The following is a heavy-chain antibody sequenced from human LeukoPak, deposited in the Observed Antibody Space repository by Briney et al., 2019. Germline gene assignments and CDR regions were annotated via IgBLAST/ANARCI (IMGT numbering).Heavy chain of an antibody. D-gene: IGHD2-2*01. V-gene: IGHV4-59*08. CDR2: IHYSGSI. J-gene: IGHJ4*02. Sequence: NPSETLSLTCTVSGGSISSYYWSWIRQPQGKGLEWIGSIHYSGSITYNPSLKSRVTISVGTSKNQFSLKLSSVTAADTAVYYCARRLGGTSTGFDYWGQGTLVTVSS. CDR3: ARRLGGTSTGFDY. CDR1: GGSISSYY.